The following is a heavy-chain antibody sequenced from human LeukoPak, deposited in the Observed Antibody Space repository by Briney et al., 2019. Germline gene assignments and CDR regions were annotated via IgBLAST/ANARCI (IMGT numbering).Heavy chain of an antibody. Sequence: ASVKVSCKASGYTFTSYGISWVRQAPGQGLEWMGWISAYNGNTNYAQKLQGRVTMTTDTSTSTAYMELRSLRSDDTAVYYCARHDYGNYKPQDWFDPWGQGTLVTVSS. CDR3: ARHDYGNYKPQDWFDP. D-gene: IGHD4-11*01. CDR2: ISAYNGNT. V-gene: IGHV1-18*01. J-gene: IGHJ5*02. CDR1: GYTFTSYG.